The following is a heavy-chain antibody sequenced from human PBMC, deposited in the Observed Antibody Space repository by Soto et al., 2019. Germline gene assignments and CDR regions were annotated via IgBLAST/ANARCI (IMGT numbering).Heavy chain of an antibody. Sequence: QVQLVQSGAEVKKPGASVKVSCKASGYTFTSYDINRVRQATGQGLEWMGWMNPNSGNTGHAQKLQGRDTMTRNTSIRTAYLELSSRGSEDTAVYYCAREKSGCYDYWGQGTLVTVSS. V-gene: IGHV1-8*01. CDR3: AREKSGCYDY. CDR1: GYTFTSYD. J-gene: IGHJ4*02. CDR2: MNPNSGNT. D-gene: IGHD3-3*01.